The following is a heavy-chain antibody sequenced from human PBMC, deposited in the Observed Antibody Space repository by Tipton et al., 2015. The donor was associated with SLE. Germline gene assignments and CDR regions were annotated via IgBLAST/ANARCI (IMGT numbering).Heavy chain of an antibody. CDR1: GGSFSGYY. D-gene: IGHD4/OR15-4a*01. V-gene: IGHV4-34*01. J-gene: IGHJ6*02. CDR3: ARLYGGGMDV. Sequence: TLSLTCAVYGGSFSGYYWSWFRQPPGKGLEWIGEINHSGSTNYNPSLKSRVTISVDTSKNQFSLKLSSVTAADTAVYYCARLYGGGMDVWGQGTTVTVSS. CDR2: INHSGST.